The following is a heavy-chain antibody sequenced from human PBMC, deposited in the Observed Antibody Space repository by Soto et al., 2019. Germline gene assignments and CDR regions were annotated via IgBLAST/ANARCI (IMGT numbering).Heavy chain of an antibody. CDR3: AIAMVRGDNYYFDY. J-gene: IGHJ4*02. D-gene: IGHD3-10*01. Sequence: ASVKVSCKASGYTFTGYYMHWVRQAPGQGLEWMGWINPNSGGTNYAQKFQGWVTMTRDTSISTAYMELSRLRSDDTAVYYCAIAMVRGDNYYFDYWGQGTLVTVSS. V-gene: IGHV1-2*04. CDR1: GYTFTGYY. CDR2: INPNSGGT.